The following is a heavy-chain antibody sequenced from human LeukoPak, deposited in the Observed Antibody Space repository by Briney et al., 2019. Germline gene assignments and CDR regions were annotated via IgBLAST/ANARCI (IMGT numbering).Heavy chain of an antibody. CDR3: ARTTYYYDSSGYLGRWSMYYFDY. CDR1: GDSISSSSYY. V-gene: IGHV4-61*02. D-gene: IGHD3-22*01. CDR2: IYTSGST. J-gene: IGHJ4*02. Sequence: SETLSLTCTVSGDSISSSSYYWSWIRQPAGKGLEWIGRIYTSGSTNYNPSLKSRVTISVDTSKNQFSLKLSSVTAADTAVYYCARTTYYYDSSGYLGRWSMYYFDYWGQGTLVTVSS.